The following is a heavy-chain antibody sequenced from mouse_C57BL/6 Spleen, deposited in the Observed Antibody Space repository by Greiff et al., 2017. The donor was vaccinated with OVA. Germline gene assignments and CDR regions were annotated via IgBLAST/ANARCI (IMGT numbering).Heavy chain of an antibody. Sequence: EVKLMESGGGLVKPGGSLKLSCAASGFTFSDYGMHWVRQAPEKGLEWVAYISSGSSTIYYADTVKGRFTISRDNAKNTLFLQMTSLRSEDTAMYYGASGGTWFAYWGQGTLVTVSA. CDR3: ASGGTWFAY. CDR1: GFTFSDYG. CDR2: ISSGSSTI. J-gene: IGHJ3*01. V-gene: IGHV5-17*01.